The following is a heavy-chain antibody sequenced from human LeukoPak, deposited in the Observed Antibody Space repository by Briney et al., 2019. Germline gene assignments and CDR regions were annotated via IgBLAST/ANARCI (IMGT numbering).Heavy chain of an antibody. CDR3: ARDLWNFYDDSGYNRDFDS. Sequence: TSRIRWVRQAPGPGLEWMGWIGTYGGDTYYAQKFQGRITVTTDTSTSTVYMELRNLRSDDTAVYYCARDLWNFYDDSGYNRDFDSWGQGTLVTVSS. J-gene: IGHJ5*01. CDR1: TSR. CDR2: IGTYGGDT. V-gene: IGHV1-18*01. D-gene: IGHD3-22*01.